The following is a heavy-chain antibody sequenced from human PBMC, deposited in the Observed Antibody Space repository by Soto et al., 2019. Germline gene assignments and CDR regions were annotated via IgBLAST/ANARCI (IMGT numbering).Heavy chain of an antibody. CDR3: ARRNDLDY. CDR2: ISGSSSTI. Sequence: PGGSLRLSCAASGFTFSSYTMNWVRQAPGKGLEWVPYISGSSSTIYYADSVKGRFTISRDNAKNSLYLQMNSLRAEDTAVYYCARRNDLDYWGQGTLVTVSS. V-gene: IGHV3-48*01. J-gene: IGHJ4*02. CDR1: GFTFSSYT.